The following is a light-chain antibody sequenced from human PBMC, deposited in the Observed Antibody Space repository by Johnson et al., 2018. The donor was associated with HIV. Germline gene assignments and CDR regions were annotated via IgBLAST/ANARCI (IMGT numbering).Light chain of an antibody. CDR1: RSNIGDNF. CDR2: DNS. V-gene: IGLV1-51*01. CDR3: GTWGSRLNGCV. J-gene: IGLJ1*01. Sequence: QSVLTQPPSVSAAPGQKVTISCSGNRSNIGDNFVSWYQHLPGTAPKLLVYDNSKRPSGIPDRFSATKSGTSATLGITGLQTGDEADYYCGTWGSRLNGCVFGTGTKVTVL.